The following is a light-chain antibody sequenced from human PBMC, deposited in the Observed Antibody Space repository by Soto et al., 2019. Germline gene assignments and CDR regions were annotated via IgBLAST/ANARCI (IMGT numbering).Light chain of an antibody. CDR2: EIY. CDR3: QQLKSYPIT. V-gene: IGKV1-9*01. Sequence: DIHFTPIPTLLSASVGDRVSITCRASQGISSYLAWYQQKPGKAPKLLIYEIYTLQSGVPSRFSGSGSGTEFTLTISSLQPEDFATYYCQQLKSYPITFGQGTRLEIK. CDR1: QGISSY. J-gene: IGKJ5*01.